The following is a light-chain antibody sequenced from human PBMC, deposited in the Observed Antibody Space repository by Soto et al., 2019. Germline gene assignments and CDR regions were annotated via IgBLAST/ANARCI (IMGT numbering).Light chain of an antibody. CDR3: QQYGSSPWT. V-gene: IGKV3-20*01. CDR1: HSVTSSY. J-gene: IGKJ1*01. Sequence: EIVLTQSPGTLSLSPGERATLSCRASHSVTSSYLAWYQQRLGRAPRLLIYAASRRATGIPDRFSGSGSGTDFTLTISRLEPEDFAVYYGQQYGSSPWTFGQGTKVEIK. CDR2: AAS.